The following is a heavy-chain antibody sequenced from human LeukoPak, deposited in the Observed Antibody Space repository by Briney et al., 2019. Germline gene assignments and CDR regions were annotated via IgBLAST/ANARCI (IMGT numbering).Heavy chain of an antibody. CDR2: IWYDGSNK. J-gene: IGHJ4*02. CDR3: ARGLLWFGELFYFDY. CDR1: GFNFSNYG. V-gene: IGHV3-33*01. Sequence: PGGSLRLSCAASGFNFSNYGMHWVRQAPGKGLEWAAVIWYDGSNKQYADSVKGRFTISRDNSKNTLHLQMNSLRAEDTAVYYCARGLLWFGELFYFDYWGQGTLVTVSS. D-gene: IGHD3-10*01.